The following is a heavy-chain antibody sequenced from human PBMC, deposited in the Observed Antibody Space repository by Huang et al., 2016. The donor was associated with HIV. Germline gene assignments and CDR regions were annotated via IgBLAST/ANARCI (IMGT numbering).Heavy chain of an antibody. V-gene: IGHV4-39*01. CDR3: ARIDYYETSAFDF. D-gene: IGHD3-22*01. CDR2: VYYTGNS. J-gene: IGHJ4*02. Sequence: QLRLQESGPGLVKPSETLSLTCTLSGGSISSSSYYWALIRRPPGRGLEWLGTVYYTGNSYNNPSLQSRVTVSVDTYRNEFSLKLRSATVADTAIYYCARIDYYETSAFDFWGQGALVTVSS. CDR1: GGSISSSSYY.